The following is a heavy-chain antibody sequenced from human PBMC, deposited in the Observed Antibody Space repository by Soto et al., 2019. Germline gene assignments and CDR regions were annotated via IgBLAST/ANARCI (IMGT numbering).Heavy chain of an antibody. V-gene: IGHV4-61*01. CDR2: IYYSGST. J-gene: IGHJ5*02. CDR1: GGSVSSGSYY. D-gene: IGHD3-3*01. CDR3: AGALEPYNWFDP. Sequence: SETLSLTCTVSGGSVSSGSYYWSWIRQPPGKGLEWIGYIYYSGSTNYNPSLKSRVTISVDTSKNQFSLKLSSVTAADTAVYYCAGALEPYNWFDPWGQGTLVTVSS.